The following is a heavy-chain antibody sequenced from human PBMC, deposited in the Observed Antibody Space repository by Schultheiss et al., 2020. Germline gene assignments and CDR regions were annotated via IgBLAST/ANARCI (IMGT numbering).Heavy chain of an antibody. CDR1: GFTFSNAW. D-gene: IGHD1-7*01. J-gene: IGHJ4*02. CDR3: ARAVVGLLNLTNY. Sequence: GGSLRLSCAASGFTFSNAWMSWVRQAPGKGLEWVGRIKSKTDGGTTDYAAPVKGRFTISRDDSKNTLYLQMNSLKTEDTAVYYCARAVVGLLNLTNYWGQGTLVNVFS. V-gene: IGHV3-15*01. CDR2: IKSKTDGGTT.